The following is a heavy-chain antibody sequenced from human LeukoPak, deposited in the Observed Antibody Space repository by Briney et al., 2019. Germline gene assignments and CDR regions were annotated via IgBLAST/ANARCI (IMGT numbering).Heavy chain of an antibody. CDR1: GFTFNKHA. D-gene: IGHD6-19*01. CDR2: ITVNGDGT. Sequence: GGAPRLSFAASGFTFNKHAMRRGRHAPGKGLEGGSSITVNGDGTNYADAVKGRFTISRDNSKNTVYLQMNSLRADDTAKYYCAKDRLGAVAEYPDYWGQGTLVTVSS. CDR3: AKDRLGAVAEYPDY. V-gene: IGHV3-23*01. J-gene: IGHJ4*02.